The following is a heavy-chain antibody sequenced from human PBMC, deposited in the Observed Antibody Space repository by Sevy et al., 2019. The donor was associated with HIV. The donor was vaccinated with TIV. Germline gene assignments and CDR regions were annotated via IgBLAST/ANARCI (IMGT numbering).Heavy chain of an antibody. Sequence: GGSLRLSCAASGFTFRNYAIHWVRQAPGKGLEWVAVISHDGSHKYSADSVKGRFTISRDNSKNRLYLQMNSLRAEDTAMYYCARDPTRYASGGYYFDYWGQGTLVTVSS. CDR1: GFTFRNYA. D-gene: IGHD6-19*01. V-gene: IGHV3-30*04. CDR3: ARDPTRYASGGYYFDY. CDR2: ISHDGSHK. J-gene: IGHJ4*02.